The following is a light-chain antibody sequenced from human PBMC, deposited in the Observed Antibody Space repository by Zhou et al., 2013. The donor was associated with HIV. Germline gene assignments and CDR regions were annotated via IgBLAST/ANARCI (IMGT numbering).Light chain of an antibody. CDR1: QSISGY. Sequence: DIQMTQSPSSLSASIGDKVTITCRPSQSISGYLSWYQQKPGKAPRLLIYAASSLQSGVPSRFSGSGSGTDFTLTITSLQPEDFATYYCQQSYRTLWLTFGGGTKVEIK. CDR2: AAS. V-gene: IGKV1-39*01. J-gene: IGKJ4*01. CDR3: QQSYRTLWLT.